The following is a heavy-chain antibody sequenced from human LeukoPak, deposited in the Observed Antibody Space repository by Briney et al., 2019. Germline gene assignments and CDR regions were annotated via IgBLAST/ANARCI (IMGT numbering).Heavy chain of an antibody. CDR3: ARAAWGDYPGGY. Sequence: GGSLRLSCAASGFTFSNYAMSWVRQAPGKGLGWVSTISSGGDNTYYADSVKGRFTISRDNSKITLDLQMNSLRAEDTAVYYCARAAWGDYPGGYWGQGTLVTASS. V-gene: IGHV3-23*01. CDR2: ISSGGDNT. J-gene: IGHJ4*02. CDR1: GFTFSNYA. D-gene: IGHD4-17*01.